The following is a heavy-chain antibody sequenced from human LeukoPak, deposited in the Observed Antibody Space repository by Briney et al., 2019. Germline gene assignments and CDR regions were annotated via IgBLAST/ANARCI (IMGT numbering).Heavy chain of an antibody. J-gene: IGHJ3*02. Sequence: PSETLSLTCTVSGGSISSGDYYWSWIRQPPGKGLEWIGYIYYSGSTYYNPSLKSRVTISVDTSKNQFSLKLSSVTAADTAVYYCARDFYARSAFDIWGQGTMVTVSS. CDR2: IYYSGST. V-gene: IGHV4-30-4*08. CDR3: ARDFYARSAFDI. CDR1: GGSISSGDYY. D-gene: IGHD2/OR15-2a*01.